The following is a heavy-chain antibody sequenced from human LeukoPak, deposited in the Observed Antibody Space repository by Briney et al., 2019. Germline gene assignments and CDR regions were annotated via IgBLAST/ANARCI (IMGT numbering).Heavy chain of an antibody. CDR2: ISYDGGNK. V-gene: IGHV3-30*18. J-gene: IGHJ4*02. CDR1: GFSFSNYG. Sequence: GGSLRLSCAASGFSFSNYGMHWARQAPGKGLEWVAFISYDGGNKYSADSVKGRFTISRDNSKSTLYLQMNSLRAEDTAVYYCAKDRFPYTVDSHHFFDYWGQGTLVTVST. CDR3: AKDRFPYTVDSHHFFDY. D-gene: IGHD2-2*02.